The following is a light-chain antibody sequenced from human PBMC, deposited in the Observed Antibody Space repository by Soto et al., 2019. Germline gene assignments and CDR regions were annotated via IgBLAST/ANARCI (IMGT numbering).Light chain of an antibody. CDR1: QSVLYSSKNKNH. J-gene: IGKJ1*01. CDR2: WAS. V-gene: IGKV4-1*01. Sequence: DLVMTQSPDSLAVSLGERATINCKSSQSVLYSSKNKNHLAWYQQKQGQPPKLLIYWASTRESGVPDRFSGSGSGTDFTLTISSLQAEDVAVYYCQQNYLSPWTFGQGTKVEIK. CDR3: QQNYLSPWT.